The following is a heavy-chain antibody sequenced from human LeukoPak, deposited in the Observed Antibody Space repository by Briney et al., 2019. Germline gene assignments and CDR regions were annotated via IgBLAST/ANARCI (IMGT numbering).Heavy chain of an antibody. CDR1: GYTFTSYY. CDR3: ARVSERWLQLDP. D-gene: IGHD5-24*01. V-gene: IGHV1-8*02. Sequence: ASVKVSCKASGYTFTSYYMHWVRQATGQGLEWMGWMNPNSGNTGYAQKFQGRVTMTRNTSISTAYMELSSLRSEDTAVYYCARVSERWLQLDPWGQGTLVTVSS. CDR2: MNPNSGNT. J-gene: IGHJ5*02.